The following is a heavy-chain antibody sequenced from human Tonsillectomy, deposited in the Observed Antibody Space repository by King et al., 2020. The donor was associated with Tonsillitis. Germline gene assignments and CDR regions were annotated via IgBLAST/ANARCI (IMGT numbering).Heavy chain of an antibody. V-gene: IGHV4-30-4*01. J-gene: IGHJ6*02. CDR2: IYYSEST. D-gene: IGHD4-17*01. CDR1: GGSISSGDYY. CDR3: ARDPFDYGDYYYYYGIDV. Sequence: QLQESGPGLVKPSQTLSLTCTVSGGSISSGDYYWSWIRQPPGKGLEWIGYIYYSESTYYNPSLKSRVTISVDTSKNQFSLKLSSVTAADTAVYYCARDPFDYGDYYYYYGIDVWGQGTTVTVSS.